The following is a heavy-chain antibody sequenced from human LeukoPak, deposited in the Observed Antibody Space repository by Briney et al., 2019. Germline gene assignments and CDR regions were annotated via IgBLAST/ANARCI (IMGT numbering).Heavy chain of an antibody. Sequence: ASVKVSCKASGYTFTGYYMHWVRQAPGQGLEWMGWINPNSGGTNYAQKFQGRVTMTRDTSISTAYMELSRLRSDDTAVYYCARGPIAAAANWFDPWGQGTLVTVSS. D-gene: IGHD6-13*01. V-gene: IGHV1-2*02. CDR3: ARGPIAAAANWFDP. J-gene: IGHJ5*02. CDR1: GYTFTGYY. CDR2: INPNSGGT.